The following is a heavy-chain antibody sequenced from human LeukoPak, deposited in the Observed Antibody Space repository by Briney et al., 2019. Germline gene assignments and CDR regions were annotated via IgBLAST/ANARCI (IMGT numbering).Heavy chain of an antibody. D-gene: IGHD4-17*01. CDR3: AKDPNGDYIGTFDI. V-gene: IGHV3-23*01. J-gene: IGHJ3*02. CDR2: ISGSGGST. CDR1: KFNFNTYG. Sequence: GGSLRLSCATSKFNFNTYGMTWVRQAPGKGLEWVSSISGSGGSTQYAASVQGRFTISRDNSKNTLYLQMNSLRAEDTAVYYCAKDPNGDYIGTFDIWGQGTMVTVSS.